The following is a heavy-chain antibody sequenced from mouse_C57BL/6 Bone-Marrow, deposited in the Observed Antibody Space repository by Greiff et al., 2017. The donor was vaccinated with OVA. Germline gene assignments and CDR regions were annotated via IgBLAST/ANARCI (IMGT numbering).Heavy chain of an antibody. V-gene: IGHV1-80*01. J-gene: IGHJ1*03. Sequence: VMLVESGAELVKPGASVKISCKASGYAFSSYWMNWVKQRPGKGLEWIGQIYPGDGDTNYNGKFKGKATLTADKSSSTAYMQLSSLTSEDSAVYFCARIYYYGGGYFDVWGTGTTVTVSS. CDR2: IYPGDGDT. CDR1: GYAFSSYW. D-gene: IGHD1-1*01. CDR3: ARIYYYGGGYFDV.